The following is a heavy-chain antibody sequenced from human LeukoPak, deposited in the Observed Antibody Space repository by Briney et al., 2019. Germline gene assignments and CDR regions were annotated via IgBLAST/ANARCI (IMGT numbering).Heavy chain of an antibody. J-gene: IGHJ4*02. CDR3: ARRTVYCNSASCYTGGAIDY. D-gene: IGHD2-2*02. CDR2: IYHSGNT. CDR1: GYSISSGYY. V-gene: IGHV4-38-2*02. Sequence: PSETLSLTCTVSGYSISSGYYWGWIRQPPGKGLEWIGAIYHSGNTYYNPSLKSRVTISVDTSKNQFSLKLSSVTAADTAVYYCARRTVYCNSASCYTGGAIDYWGQGTLVTVSS.